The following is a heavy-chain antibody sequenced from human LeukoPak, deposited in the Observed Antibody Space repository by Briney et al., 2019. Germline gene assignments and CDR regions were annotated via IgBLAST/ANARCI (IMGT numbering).Heavy chain of an antibody. CDR2: ISSSSSYI. J-gene: IGHJ4*02. Sequence: GGSLRLSCTASGFTFSSYSMNWVRQAPGKGLEWVSPISSSSSYIYYADSVKGRFTISRDNAKNSLYLQMNSLRAEDTAVYYCASSGYQLLFTAHPLDDYWGQGTLVTVSS. CDR1: GFTFSSYS. D-gene: IGHD2-2*01. CDR3: ASSGYQLLFTAHPLDDY. V-gene: IGHV3-21*01.